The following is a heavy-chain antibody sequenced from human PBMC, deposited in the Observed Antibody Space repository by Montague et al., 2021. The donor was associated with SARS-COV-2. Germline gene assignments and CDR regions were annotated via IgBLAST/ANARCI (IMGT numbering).Heavy chain of an antibody. V-gene: IGHV4-34*01. J-gene: IGHJ6*03. D-gene: IGHD3-10*01. CDR2: IHHGGST. CDR1: GGSFSTYS. CDR3: ARLGDGVVPSPILGVGPYYSYYYMDV. Sequence: ETLSLTCAVHGGSFSTYSWNWIRQPPGKGLEWIGEIHHGGSTNYNPSLKSRVTISADTSKNHFSLKQTSVAAADTAVYYCARLGDGVVPSPILGVGPYYSYYYMDVWGKGTTVTVSS.